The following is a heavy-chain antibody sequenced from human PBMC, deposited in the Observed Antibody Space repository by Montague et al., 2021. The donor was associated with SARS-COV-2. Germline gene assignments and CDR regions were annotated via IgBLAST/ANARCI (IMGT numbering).Heavy chain of an antibody. D-gene: IGHD3-22*01. V-gene: IGHV4-4*02. CDR3: ARVPLKSITMIGNYFDY. CDR1: GGSISSGNW. J-gene: IGHJ4*02. Sequence: SETLSLTCAVSGGSISSGNWWSWVRQPPGKGLEWIGEIYHSGSTNYNPSLKSRVTISVDKSKNQFSLKLSSVTAADTAVYYCARVPLKSITMIGNYFDYWGQGTLVTVSS. CDR2: IYHSGST.